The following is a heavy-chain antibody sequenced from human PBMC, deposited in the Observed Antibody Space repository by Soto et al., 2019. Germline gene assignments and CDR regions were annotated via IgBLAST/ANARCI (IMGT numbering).Heavy chain of an antibody. CDR1: GFTFSSYG. CDR3: ARDNDGSGYFDI. V-gene: IGHV3-33*01. CDR2: IWYDGSNK. J-gene: IGHJ3*02. D-gene: IGHD3-10*01. Sequence: QVQLVESGGGVVQPGRSLRLFCAASGFTFSSYGMHWVRQAPGKGLEWVAVIWYDGSNKYYADSVKGRFTISRDNSKNTLYLQMNSLRAEDTAVYYCARDNDGSGYFDIWGQGTMVTVSS.